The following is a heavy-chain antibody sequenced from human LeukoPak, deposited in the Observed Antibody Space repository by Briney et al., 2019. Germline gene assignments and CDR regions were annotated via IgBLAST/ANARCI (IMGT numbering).Heavy chain of an antibody. CDR2: IIPILGIA. CDR1: GGTFSSYA. Sequence: SVKVSCKPSGGTFSSYAISWVRQAPGQGHEWMGRIIPILGIANYAQKFQGRVTITADKSTSTAYMELSSLRSEDTAVYYCAIHSRDGYNVDYWGQGTLVTVSS. D-gene: IGHD5-24*01. J-gene: IGHJ4*02. CDR3: AIHSRDGYNVDY. V-gene: IGHV1-69*04.